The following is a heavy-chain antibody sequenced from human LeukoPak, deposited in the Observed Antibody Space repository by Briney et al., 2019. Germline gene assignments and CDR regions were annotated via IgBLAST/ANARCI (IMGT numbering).Heavy chain of an antibody. CDR1: GFTFSSYS. CDR2: IISDSSAI. V-gene: IGHV3-48*01. Sequence: PGGSLRLSCAASGFTFSSYSMNWVPQAPGKGLEWVSFIISDSSAIYYADSVKGRFTISRDNAENSLYLQMNSLRAEDTAVYYCARDAAAAGTPYFDYWGQGTLVTVSS. D-gene: IGHD6-13*01. CDR3: ARDAAAAGTPYFDY. J-gene: IGHJ4*02.